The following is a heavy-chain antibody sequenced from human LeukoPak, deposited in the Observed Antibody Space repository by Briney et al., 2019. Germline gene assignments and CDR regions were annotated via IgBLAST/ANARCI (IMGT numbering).Heavy chain of an antibody. CDR1: GGSISSYY. D-gene: IGHD3-3*01. CDR2: IYYSGST. J-gene: IGHJ6*03. Sequence: SETLSLTCTVSGGSISSYYWSWIRQPPGKGLEWIGYIYYSGSTNYNPSLKSRVTISVDTSKNQFSLKLSSVTAADTAVYYCARGSLEEGYYYYMDVWGKGTTVTVSS. V-gene: IGHV4-59*01. CDR3: ARGSLEEGYYYYMDV.